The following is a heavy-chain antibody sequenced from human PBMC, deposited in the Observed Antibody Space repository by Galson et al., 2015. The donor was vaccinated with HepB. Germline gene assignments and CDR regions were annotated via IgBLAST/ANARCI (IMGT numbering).Heavy chain of an antibody. V-gene: IGHV3-23*01. CDR2: ISGSGGST. CDR3: AKVEMATIGIWTYYYGMDV. CDR1: GFTFSSYA. J-gene: IGHJ6*02. Sequence: LRLSCAASGFTFSSYAMSWVRQAPGKGLEWVSAISGSGGSTYYADSVKGRFTISRDNSKNTLYLQMNSLRAEDTAVYYCAKVEMATIGIWTYYYGMDVWGQGTTVTVSS. D-gene: IGHD5-24*01.